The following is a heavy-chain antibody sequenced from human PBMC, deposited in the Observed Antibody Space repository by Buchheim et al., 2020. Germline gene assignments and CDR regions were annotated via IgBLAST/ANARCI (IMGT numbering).Heavy chain of an antibody. CDR3: ARDRCSGGSCYSGFDY. J-gene: IGHJ4*02. V-gene: IGHV3-66*01. CDR1: GFTFSSYG. CDR2: IYSGGST. Sequence: VQLVESGGGLVQPGRSLRLSCAASGFTFSSYGMHWVRQAPGKGLEWVSVIYSGGSTYYADPVKGRFTISTDNSKNTPYLQMNSLGAEDTAVYYCARDRCSGGSCYSGFDYWGQGTL. D-gene: IGHD2-15*01.